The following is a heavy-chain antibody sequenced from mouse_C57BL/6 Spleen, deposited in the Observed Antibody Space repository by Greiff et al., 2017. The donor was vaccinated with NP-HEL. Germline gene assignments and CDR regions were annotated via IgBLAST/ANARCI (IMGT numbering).Heavy chain of an antibody. CDR2: IDPNSGGT. Sequence: QVQLQQPGAELVKPGASVKLSCKASGYTFTSYWMHWVKQRPGRGLEWIGRIDPNSGGTKYNEKFKSKATLTVDKPSSTAYMQLSSLTSEDSAVYYCARKRDPYDYDGAWFAYWGQGTLVTVSA. CDR3: ARKRDPYDYDGAWFAY. J-gene: IGHJ3*01. D-gene: IGHD2-4*01. CDR1: GYTFTSYW. V-gene: IGHV1-72*01.